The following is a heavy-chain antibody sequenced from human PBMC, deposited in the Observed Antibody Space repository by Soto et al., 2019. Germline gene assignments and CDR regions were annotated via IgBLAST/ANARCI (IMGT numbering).Heavy chain of an antibody. CDR1: GASISIGTDY. Sequence: SETLSLTCSVSGASISIGTDYWGWIRQPPGKGLEWIGNIHYSGSTYYNPSLKSRVTISVDTSKNQFSLKLSSVTAADTAVYYCARISVDSDAFDIWGQGTMVTVSS. D-gene: IGHD2-15*01. CDR3: ARISVDSDAFDI. V-gene: IGHV4-39*07. CDR2: IHYSGST. J-gene: IGHJ3*02.